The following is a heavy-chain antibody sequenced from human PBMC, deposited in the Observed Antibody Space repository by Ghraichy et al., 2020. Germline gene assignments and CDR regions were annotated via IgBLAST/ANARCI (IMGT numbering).Heavy chain of an antibody. CDR2: ISSSTRYK. D-gene: IGHD6-19*01. CDR3: SRGGGAGTPVLYHMDV. Sequence: GGSLRLSCVASGLMFSPNTMNWVRQAPGKGLEWVSSISSSTRYKYYADSVKDRFTISRDNAQNSLYLQMNSLRAEDTAVYYCSRGGGAGTPVLYHMDVWGLGTTVTVSS. CDR1: GLMFSPNT. V-gene: IGHV3-21*06. J-gene: IGHJ6*02.